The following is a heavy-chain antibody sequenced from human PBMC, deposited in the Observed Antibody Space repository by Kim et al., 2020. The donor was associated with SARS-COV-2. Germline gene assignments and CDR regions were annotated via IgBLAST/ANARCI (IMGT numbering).Heavy chain of an antibody. CDR1: GFTVSSNY. D-gene: IGHD5-18*01. CDR3: AREGYSYGYDY. J-gene: IGHJ4*02. CDR2: IYSGGST. V-gene: IGHV3-53*01. Sequence: GGSLRLSCGASGFTVSSNYMSWVRQAPGKGLEWVSVIYSGGSTYYADSVKGRFTISRDNSKNTLFLQMNSLRAEDTAVYYCAREGYSYGYDYWGQGTLVTVSS.